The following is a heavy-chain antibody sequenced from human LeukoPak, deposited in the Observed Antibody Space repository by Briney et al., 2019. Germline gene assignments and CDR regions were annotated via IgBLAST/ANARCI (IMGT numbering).Heavy chain of an antibody. V-gene: IGHV1-46*01. D-gene: IGHD5-24*01. CDR1: GYTFTSYY. Sequence: ASVKVSCKASGYTFTSYYMHWVRQAPGQGLEWMGIINPSGGSTSYAQKFQGRVTMTRDMSTSTVYMELSSLRSEDTVVYYCAREIAGYNPGFDYWGQGTLVTVSS. CDR3: AREIAGYNPGFDY. CDR2: INPSGGST. J-gene: IGHJ4*02.